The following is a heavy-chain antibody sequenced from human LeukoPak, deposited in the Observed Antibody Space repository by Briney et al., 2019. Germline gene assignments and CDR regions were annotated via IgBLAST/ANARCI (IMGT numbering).Heavy chain of an antibody. CDR3: ARTRFYYYNMDV. CDR2: MSGSGDST. V-gene: IGHV3-23*01. J-gene: IGHJ6*03. Sequence: GSLRLSCAASGFTFKSYAMTWVRQAPGKGLEWVSVMSGSGDSTYYAESVKGRFTTSRDNSKDTLFLQMNSLRAEDTAVYFCARTRFYYYNMDVWGKGTTVTVSS. CDR1: GFTFKSYA.